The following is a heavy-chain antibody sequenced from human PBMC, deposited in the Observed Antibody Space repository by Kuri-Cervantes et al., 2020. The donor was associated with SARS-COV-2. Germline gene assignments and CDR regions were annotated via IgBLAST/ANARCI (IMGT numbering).Heavy chain of an antibody. CDR1: GGPFSGYY. CDR3: ARFPSKVTMVRGTKYNWFDP. V-gene: IGHV4-34*01. D-gene: IGHD3-10*01. J-gene: IGHJ5*02. CDR2: INHSGST. Sequence: SETLSLTCAVYGGPFSGYYWSWIRQPPGKGLEWIGEINHSGSTNYNPSLKSRVTISVDTSKNQFSLKLSSVTAADTAVYYCARFPSKVTMVRGTKYNWFDPWGQGTLVTVSS.